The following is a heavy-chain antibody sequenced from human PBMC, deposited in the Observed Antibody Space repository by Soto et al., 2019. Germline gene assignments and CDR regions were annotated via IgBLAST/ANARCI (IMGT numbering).Heavy chain of an antibody. CDR2: IAHDGHT. Sequence: LTGNVSGGSITTSVLRTWVRQFPGRGLEWIGEIAHDGHTNYNPSLSGRVTMSVDLSNSQFSLNVASVNAADTAVYFCAGGRDYDYWGQGTLVTVSS. D-gene: IGHD1-26*01. V-gene: IGHV4-4*01. J-gene: IGHJ4*02. CDR3: AGGRDYDY. CDR1: GGSITTSVL.